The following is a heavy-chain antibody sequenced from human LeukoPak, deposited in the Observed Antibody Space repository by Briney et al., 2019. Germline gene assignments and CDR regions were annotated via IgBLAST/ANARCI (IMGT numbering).Heavy chain of an antibody. CDR3: ARVRGRWELLPDAFDI. CDR2: IYYSGST. D-gene: IGHD1-26*01. Sequence: SETLSLTCTVSGGSISSYYWSWIRQPPGKGLEWIGYIYYSGSTNYNPSLKSRVTISVDTSKNQFSLKLSSVTAADTAVYYYARVRGRWELLPDAFDIWGQGTMVTVSS. CDR1: GGSISSYY. V-gene: IGHV4-59*12. J-gene: IGHJ3*02.